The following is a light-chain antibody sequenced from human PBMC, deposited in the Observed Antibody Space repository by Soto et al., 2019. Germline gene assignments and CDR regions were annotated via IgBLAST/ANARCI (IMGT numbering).Light chain of an antibody. V-gene: IGKV1-9*01. J-gene: IGKJ5*01. CDR2: AAS. CDR1: QGISSY. CDR3: QQLNSYPIT. Sequence: QLTQSPSFLSASVGDRVTITCRASQGISSYLAWYQQKPGKAPKLLIYAASTLQSGVPSRFSGSGSGTEFTLTISSLQPEDFATYYCQQLNSYPITFGQGTRLEIK.